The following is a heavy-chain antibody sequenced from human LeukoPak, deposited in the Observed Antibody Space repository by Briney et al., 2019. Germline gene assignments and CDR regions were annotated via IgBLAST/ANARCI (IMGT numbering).Heavy chain of an antibody. Sequence: SETLSLTCTVSGDSTSSYFWSWIRQPPGKGREWIGYFHDSGSANYNPSLKSRITMSVDTSKNQFSLKLRSVTAADTAVYYCARDSHSVDTATPRGFDPWGQGTLVTVSS. CDR1: GDSTSSYF. CDR3: ARDSHSVDTATPRGFDP. CDR2: FHDSGSA. J-gene: IGHJ5*02. D-gene: IGHD2-15*01. V-gene: IGHV4-59*01.